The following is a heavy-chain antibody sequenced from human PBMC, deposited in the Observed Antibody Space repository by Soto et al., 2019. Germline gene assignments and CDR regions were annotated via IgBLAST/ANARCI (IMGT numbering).Heavy chain of an antibody. CDR2: INHSGNT. J-gene: IGHJ5*02. V-gene: IGHV4-34*01. Sequence: QVQLQQWGAGLLKPSETLSLTCAVYGGSFSGYYWSWIRQPPGKGLEWIGEINHSGNTNYHPSLKSRVTISLDTSKSQFSLKLTSLSAADTAVYYCARLNVVATANPNWFDPWGRGTLVTVSS. D-gene: IGHD2-2*01. CDR1: GGSFSGYY. CDR3: ARLNVVATANPNWFDP.